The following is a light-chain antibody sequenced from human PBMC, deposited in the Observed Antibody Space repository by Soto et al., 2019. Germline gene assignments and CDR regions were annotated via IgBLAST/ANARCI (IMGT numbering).Light chain of an antibody. V-gene: IGKV3-20*01. Sequence: IVLTQSPGTLSLSPGERATLSCRPSKPGNNNYLAWYQHKSGQAPRLLIYGVYTRASGIPDRFSGSGSGTEFTLTITRLEPEDSAVYFCQHYGYSQWTFGQGTKVEIK. CDR2: GVY. CDR3: QHYGYSQWT. J-gene: IGKJ1*01. CDR1: KPGNNNY.